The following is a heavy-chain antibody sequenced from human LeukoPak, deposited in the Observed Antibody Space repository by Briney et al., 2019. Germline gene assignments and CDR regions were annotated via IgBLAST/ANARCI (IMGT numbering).Heavy chain of an antibody. D-gene: IGHD2-21*01. CDR1: GFTVSSNY. CDR3: ASLRSTRWAITLETFDY. CDR2: IYSGGSA. J-gene: IGHJ4*02. Sequence: PGGSLRLSCAASGFTVSSNYMSWVRQAPGKGLEWVSVIYSGGSAYYADSVKGRFTISRDNSKNTLYLQMNSLRAEDTAVYYCASLRSTRWAITLETFDYWGQGTLVTVS. V-gene: IGHV3-66*01.